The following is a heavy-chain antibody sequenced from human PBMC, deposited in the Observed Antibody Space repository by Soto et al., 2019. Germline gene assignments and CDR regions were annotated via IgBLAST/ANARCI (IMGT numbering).Heavy chain of an antibody. J-gene: IGHJ4*02. CDR1: GFNLRNHD. D-gene: IGHD1-26*01. Sequence: EVQLLESGGGLVQPGGSLRLSCVASGFNLRNHDMNWVRQPPGKGLEYVSNINYAGSSTSYADAVKGRFTISRDDAKNSLYLQMNSLRPEDTAFYYCVRANKRSLSGSFGGTNSYYFAHWGQGALVSVSS. V-gene: IGHV3-23*01. CDR2: INYAGSST. CDR3: VRANKRSLSGSFGGTNSYYFAH.